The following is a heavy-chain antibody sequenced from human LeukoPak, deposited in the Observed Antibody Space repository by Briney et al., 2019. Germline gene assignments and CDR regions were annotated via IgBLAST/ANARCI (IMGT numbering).Heavy chain of an antibody. CDR1: GNSLSETS. V-gene: IGHV1-24*01. CDR3: ATADKWEPLDY. Sequence: ASVKVSCQVSGNSLSETSIHWVRQAPGQWLEWMGGFDPEDGEPIFAQRFQGRFSMTEDTSADTAYMELSSLRPEDTAVYYCATADKWEPLDYWGQGTQVTVSS. CDR2: FDPEDGEP. D-gene: IGHD1-26*01. J-gene: IGHJ4*02.